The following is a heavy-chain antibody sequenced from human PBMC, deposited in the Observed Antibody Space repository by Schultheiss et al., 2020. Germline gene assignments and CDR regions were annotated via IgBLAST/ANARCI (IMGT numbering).Heavy chain of an antibody. V-gene: IGHV3-30*03. CDR3: ARDRYLAVAGTSYFDY. J-gene: IGHJ4*02. Sequence: GGSLRLSCAASGFTFSSYGMHWVRQAPGKGLEWVAVISYDGSNKYYVDSVKGRFTISRDNAKNSLYLQMNSLRAEDTAVYYCARDRYLAVAGTSYFDYWGQGTLVTVSS. CDR1: GFTFSSYG. CDR2: ISYDGSNK. D-gene: IGHD6-19*01.